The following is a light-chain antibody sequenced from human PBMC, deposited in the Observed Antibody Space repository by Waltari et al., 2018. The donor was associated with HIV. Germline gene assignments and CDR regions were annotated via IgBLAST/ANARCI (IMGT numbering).Light chain of an antibody. CDR2: KAS. Sequence: DIQLPQSPSTLSASVGARVNITCRASRSVGSWLAWYQQKPGKAPKLLIYKASSLESGVPSRFSGSGSGTEFTLTISSLQPDDSATYYCQQFNYYWTFGQGTKVEI. CDR1: RSVGSW. J-gene: IGKJ1*01. CDR3: QQFNYYWT. V-gene: IGKV1-5*03.